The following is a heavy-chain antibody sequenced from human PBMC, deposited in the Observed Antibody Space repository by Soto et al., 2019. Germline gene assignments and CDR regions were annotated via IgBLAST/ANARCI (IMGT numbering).Heavy chain of an antibody. D-gene: IGHD3-22*01. CDR2: IYYSGST. V-gene: IGHV4-31*03. Sequence: SETLSLTCTVSGGSISSGGYYWSWIRQHPGKGLEWIGYIYYSGSTYYNPSLKSRVTISVDTSKNQFSLKLSSVTAADTAVYYCARDCSYYDSSGYTNYDAFDIWGQGTMVTVSS. CDR1: GGSISSGGYY. J-gene: IGHJ3*02. CDR3: ARDCSYYDSSGYTNYDAFDI.